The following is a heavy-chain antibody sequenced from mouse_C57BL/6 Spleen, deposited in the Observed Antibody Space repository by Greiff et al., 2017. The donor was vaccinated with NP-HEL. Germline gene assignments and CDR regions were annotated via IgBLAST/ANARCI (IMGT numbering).Heavy chain of an antibody. CDR1: GYTFTSYW. Sequence: VQLQQPGAELVRPGSSVKLSCKASGYTFTSYWMHWVKQRPIQGLEWIGNIDPSDSETHYNQKFKDKATLTVDKSSSTAYMQLSSLTSEDAAVYYCARRTTVYFDVWGTGTTVTVAS. D-gene: IGHD1-1*01. CDR2: IDPSDSET. V-gene: IGHV1-52*01. J-gene: IGHJ1*03. CDR3: ARRTTVYFDV.